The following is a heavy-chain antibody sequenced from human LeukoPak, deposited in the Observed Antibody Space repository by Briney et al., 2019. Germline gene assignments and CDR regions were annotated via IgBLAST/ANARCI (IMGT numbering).Heavy chain of an antibody. Sequence: PGGPLRLSCAASGFIISGDSMNWVRQAPGKGLEWIAYISRDSGIKYYADSVRGRFTISRGNAKSSLYLQMHSLRAEDTAVYYCVRDNPRCCGVVPANIDDYWGQGTLVTVSS. CDR3: VRDNPRCCGVVPANIDDY. V-gene: IGHV3-48*01. CDR1: GFIISGDS. D-gene: IGHD2-15*01. J-gene: IGHJ4*02. CDR2: ISRDSGIK.